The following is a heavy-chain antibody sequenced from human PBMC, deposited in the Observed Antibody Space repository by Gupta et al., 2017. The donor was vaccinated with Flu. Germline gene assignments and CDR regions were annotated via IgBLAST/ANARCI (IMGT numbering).Heavy chain of an antibody. CDR2: IIGMFGTT. CDR1: GHSFSSYA. D-gene: IGHD3-22*01. J-gene: IGHJ4*02. CDR3: ARGTTYYFDSSAD. V-gene: IGHV1-69*01. Sequence: QAQLVQSGAAVKKPGSSVKVYCKTSGHSFSSYAISWVRQVPGQGLEWMGGIIGMFGTTNYEQKFQGRVTITADESTGTAYMELRSLRSEDTAVYYCARGTTYYFDSSADWGQGTLVTVSS.